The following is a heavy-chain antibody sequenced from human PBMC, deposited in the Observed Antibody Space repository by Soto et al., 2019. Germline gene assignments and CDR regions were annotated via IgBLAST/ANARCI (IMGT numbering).Heavy chain of an antibody. J-gene: IGHJ5*02. D-gene: IGHD3-10*01. Sequence: EVQLLESGGGLVQPGGSLRLSCAASGFTFSSYAMSWVRQAPGKGLEWVSAISGSGGSTYYADSVKGRFTISRDNSKNTVYLQMNSMRAEDTAVYYCAKEFTKYGSGFGWFDTWGQGTLVTVS. V-gene: IGHV3-23*01. CDR3: AKEFTKYGSGFGWFDT. CDR1: GFTFSSYA. CDR2: ISGSGGST.